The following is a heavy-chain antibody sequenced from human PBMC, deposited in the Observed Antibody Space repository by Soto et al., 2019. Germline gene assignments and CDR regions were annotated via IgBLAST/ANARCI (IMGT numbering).Heavy chain of an antibody. V-gene: IGHV4-30-2*01. CDR1: GGSISSGGYS. D-gene: IGHD3-22*01. CDR2: IYHSGST. J-gene: IGHJ4*02. Sequence: SETLCLTYAVSGGSISSGGYSWSWIRQPPGKGLEWIGYIYHSGSTYYNPSLKSRVTISVDKSKNQFSLKLSSVTAADTAVYYCARTYYYDSSYSLYYFDSWGQGIPVTVSP. CDR3: ARTYYYDSSYSLYYFDS.